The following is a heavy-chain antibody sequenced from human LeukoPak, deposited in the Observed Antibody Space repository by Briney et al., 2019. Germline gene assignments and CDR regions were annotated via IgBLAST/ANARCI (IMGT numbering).Heavy chain of an antibody. J-gene: IGHJ4*02. CDR1: GVTVSGTH. CDR2: MYTGGTT. D-gene: IGHD1-26*01. CDR3: AKDGATSGGGLAS. Sequence: GGSLRLSCAASGVTVSGTHMSWVRQAPGKGLEWVSAMYTGGTTYYADSVKGRFTISRDNSRNTLFLHMSRLRADETAVYYCAKDGATSGGGLASWGQGTLVTVSS. V-gene: IGHV3-53*01.